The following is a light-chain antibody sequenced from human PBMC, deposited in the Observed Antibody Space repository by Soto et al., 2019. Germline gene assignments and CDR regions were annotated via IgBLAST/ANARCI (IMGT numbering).Light chain of an antibody. V-gene: IGKV1-39*01. CDR2: AAS. CDR1: QSISTY. Sequence: DIQMTQSPSSLSASVGDRVTITCRASQSISTYLHWYQQKPGKAPNLLIYAASTLQSGVPSRFSGSGSGTDFTLTSSSLQREDFATYYCQESFFTLGTFGRGTKVDIK. J-gene: IGKJ1*01. CDR3: QESFFTLGT.